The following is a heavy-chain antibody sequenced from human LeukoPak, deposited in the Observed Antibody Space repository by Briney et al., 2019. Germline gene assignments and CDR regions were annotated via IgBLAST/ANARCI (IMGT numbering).Heavy chain of an antibody. CDR3: ARVPKRGGFWDY. CDR1: GFTLSSYW. CDR2: IRQDGSEK. Sequence: AGGSLRLSCAASGFTLSSYWMSWVRQAPGKGLEWVANIRQDGSEKYYVDSVKGRFTISRDNAKNSLYLQMNSLRAEDTAVYYCARVPKRGGFWDYWGQGTLVTVSS. J-gene: IGHJ4*02. V-gene: IGHV3-7*01. D-gene: IGHD1-26*01.